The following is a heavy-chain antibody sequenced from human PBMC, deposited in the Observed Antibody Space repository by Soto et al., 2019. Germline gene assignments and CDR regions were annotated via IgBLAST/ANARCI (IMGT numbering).Heavy chain of an antibody. Sequence: GGSLRLSCAASGFTFSDYYMSWIRQAPGRGLEWVSYISSSDTIYYADSVKGRFTISRDNAKNSLYLQMNSLRAEDTAMYYCARDLGYYDSSGYFDYWGQGTLVTVSS. D-gene: IGHD3-22*01. V-gene: IGHV3-11*01. CDR1: GFTFSDYY. J-gene: IGHJ4*02. CDR2: ISSSDTI. CDR3: ARDLGYYDSSGYFDY.